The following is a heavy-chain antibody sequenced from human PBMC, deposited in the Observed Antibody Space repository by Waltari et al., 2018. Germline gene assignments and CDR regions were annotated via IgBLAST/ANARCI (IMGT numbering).Heavy chain of an antibody. D-gene: IGHD6-13*01. CDR3: ARQKRGIAAAGYAFDI. J-gene: IGHJ3*02. CDR1: GGSISSSSYY. CDR2: IYYGGSN. Sequence: QLQLQESGPGLVKPSETLSLTCTVSGGSISSSSYYWCWIRQPPGQGLEWMGSIYYGGSNYYTPSLKSRVTISVDTSKNQFSLKLSSVTAADTAVYYCARQKRGIAAAGYAFDIWGQGTMVTVSS. V-gene: IGHV4-39*01.